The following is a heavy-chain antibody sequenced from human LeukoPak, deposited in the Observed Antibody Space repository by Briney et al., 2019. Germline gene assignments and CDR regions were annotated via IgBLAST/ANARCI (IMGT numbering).Heavy chain of an antibody. J-gene: IGHJ4*02. CDR1: GFTFSSYS. CDR2: ISSSSSTI. V-gene: IGHV3-48*01. Sequence: GGSLRLSCAASGFTFSSYSMNWVRQAPGKGLEWVSYISSSSSTIYYADSVKGRFTISRDNAKNSLYLQMNSLGAEDTAVYYCARGGDFWSGSCYDYWGQGTLVTVSS. CDR3: ARGGDFWSGSCYDY. D-gene: IGHD3-3*01.